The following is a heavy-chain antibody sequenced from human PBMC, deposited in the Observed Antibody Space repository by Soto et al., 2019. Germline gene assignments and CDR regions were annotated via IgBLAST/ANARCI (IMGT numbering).Heavy chain of an antibody. Sequence: EVQLVESGGGLVQPGGSLRLSCTASGFTFSNYWMSWVRQAPGEGLEWVANMNQAGSERYYVDSVKGRFTISRDNAKNSLYLQVSSLRAEDTAIYYCTRDRSGTMLFWGQGTLVTVSS. CDR3: TRDRSGTMLF. D-gene: IGHD1-7*01. CDR2: MNQAGSER. V-gene: IGHV3-7*01. J-gene: IGHJ4*02. CDR1: GFTFSNYW.